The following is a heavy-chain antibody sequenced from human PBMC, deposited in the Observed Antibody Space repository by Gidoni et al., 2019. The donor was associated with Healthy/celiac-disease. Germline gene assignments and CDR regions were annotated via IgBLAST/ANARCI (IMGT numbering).Heavy chain of an antibody. CDR3: TRVPYSSSPKFDY. D-gene: IGHD6-6*01. J-gene: IGHJ4*02. CDR1: GGSISSVGYY. V-gene: IGHV4-31*03. Sequence: PSQTLSLTCTVSGGSISSVGYYWSWIRQHPGKGLEWIGYIYYSGSTYYNPSLKSRVTISVDTSKNQFSLKLSSLTAADTAVYYCTRVPYSSSPKFDYWGQGTLVTVSS. CDR2: IYYSGST.